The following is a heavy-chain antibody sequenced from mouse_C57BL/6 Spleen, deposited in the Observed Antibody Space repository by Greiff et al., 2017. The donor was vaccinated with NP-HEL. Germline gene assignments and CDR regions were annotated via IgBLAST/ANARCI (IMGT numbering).Heavy chain of an antibody. CDR3: ARLGTGSGYFDY. CDR2: IDPSDSYT. J-gene: IGHJ2*01. CDR1: GYTFTSYW. Sequence: VQLQQSGAELVMPGASVKLSCKASGYTFTSYWMHWVKQRPGQGLEWIGEIDPSDSYTNYNQKFKGKSTLTVDKSSSTAYMQLSSLTSEDSAVYYWARLGTGSGYFDYWGQGTTLTVSS. V-gene: IGHV1-69*01. D-gene: IGHD1-1*01.